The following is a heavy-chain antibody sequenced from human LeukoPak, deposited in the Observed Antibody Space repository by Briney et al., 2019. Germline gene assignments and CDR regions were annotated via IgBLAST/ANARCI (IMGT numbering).Heavy chain of an antibody. CDR2: IYYSGST. CDR1: GGSISSYY. CDR3: ARHKANGAGSFDY. J-gene: IGHJ4*02. Sequence: PSETLSLTCSVSGGSISSYYWSWIRQPPGKGLEWIGYIYYSGSTNYNPSLKSRVTISVDTSNNQFSLKLSSVTAADTAVYYRARHKANGAGSFDYWGQGTLVTVSS. D-gene: IGHD1-26*01. V-gene: IGHV4-59*08.